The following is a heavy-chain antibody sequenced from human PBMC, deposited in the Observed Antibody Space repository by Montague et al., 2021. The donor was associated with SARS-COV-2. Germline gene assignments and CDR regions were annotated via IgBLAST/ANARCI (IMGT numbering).Heavy chain of an antibody. J-gene: IGHJ4*02. V-gene: IGHV6-1*01. D-gene: IGHD2-2*01. CDR3: ARLPVGSKYYFDF. CDR2: TYYRSKWYN. Sequence: CAISGDSVSSNMATWTWIRQSPPRGLEWLGWTYYRSKWYNDYAESVKSRITIDPDTSKHQFSLHLNSVTPEDTAVYYCARLPVGSKYYFDFWGQGTLVTVSA. CDR1: GDSVSSNMAT.